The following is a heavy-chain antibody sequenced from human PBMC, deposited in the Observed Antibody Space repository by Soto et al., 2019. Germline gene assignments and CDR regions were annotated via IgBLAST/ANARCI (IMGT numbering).Heavy chain of an antibody. Sequence: PSETLSLTCAVSGDSISSGGFSWSWIRQPPGKGLEWIGYIYHSGTSFYNPSLKSRVTISVDGSKNQFSLKVNSVTAADTAVYYCAREGYSSGYYYYYGMDVWGQGTTVTVSS. CDR3: AREGYSSGYYYYYGMDV. V-gene: IGHV4-30-2*01. D-gene: IGHD3-22*01. J-gene: IGHJ6*02. CDR2: IYHSGTS. CDR1: GDSISSGGFS.